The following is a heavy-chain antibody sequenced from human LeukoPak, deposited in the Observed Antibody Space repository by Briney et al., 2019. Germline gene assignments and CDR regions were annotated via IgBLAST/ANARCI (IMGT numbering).Heavy chain of an antibody. Sequence: GGSLRLSCAASGFSFSNYWMTWVRQAPGKGLERVADINGDGSHSYCVASVKGRFTLSRDNAKNSLFLQMNSLRAEDTAVYYCARALWFGAVGMDVWGQGTTVTVSS. J-gene: IGHJ6*02. CDR1: GFSFSNYW. CDR2: INGDGSHS. CDR3: ARALWFGAVGMDV. D-gene: IGHD3-10*01. V-gene: IGHV3-7*03.